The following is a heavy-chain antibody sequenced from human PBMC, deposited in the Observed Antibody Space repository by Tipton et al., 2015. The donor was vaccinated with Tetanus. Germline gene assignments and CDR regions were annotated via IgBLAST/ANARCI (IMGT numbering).Heavy chain of an antibody. J-gene: IGHJ6*02. CDR2: INHSGSA. CDR3: ARLILGRSKEVAGIRYYYYHGLDV. D-gene: IGHD6-19*01. V-gene: IGHV4-34*01. Sequence: LRLSCTVSGVSLTDYYWTWIRQPPGKGLEWIGEINHSGSAKYIPSLKSRATISVDTSKNQFSLNLSSVTAADTAVYYCARLILGRSKEVAGIRYYYYHGLDVWGQGTTVTVTS. CDR1: GVSLTDYY.